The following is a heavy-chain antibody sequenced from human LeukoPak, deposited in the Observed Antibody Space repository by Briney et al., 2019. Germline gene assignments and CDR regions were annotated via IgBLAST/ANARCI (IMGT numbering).Heavy chain of an antibody. V-gene: IGHV1-18*01. Sequence: GASVKVSCKASGYTFTSYGISWVRQAPGQGLEWMGWISAYNGNTNYAQKLQGRVTTTTDTSASTAYMELRSLRSDDTAVYYCARDLDCSSTSCYDYWGQGTLVTVSS. D-gene: IGHD2-2*01. CDR2: ISAYNGNT. J-gene: IGHJ4*02. CDR1: GYTFTSYG. CDR3: ARDLDCSSTSCYDY.